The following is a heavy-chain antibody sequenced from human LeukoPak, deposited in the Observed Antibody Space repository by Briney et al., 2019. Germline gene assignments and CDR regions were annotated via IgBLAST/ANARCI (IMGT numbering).Heavy chain of an antibody. CDR1: GFTFDTYS. CDR2: ISSTSNTI. CDR3: ARGPLSIDY. D-gene: IGHD6-6*01. J-gene: IGHJ4*02. Sequence: GGSLRLSCTTSGFTFDTYSMNWVRQAPGKGLEWISYISSTSNTIYYADAVKGRFTISRDNAESSLYLQMSNLGADDTAVYYYARGPLSIDYWGQGILVIVSS. V-gene: IGHV3-48*04.